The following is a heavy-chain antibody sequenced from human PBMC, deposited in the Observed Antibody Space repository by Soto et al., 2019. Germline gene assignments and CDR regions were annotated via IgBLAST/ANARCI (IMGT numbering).Heavy chain of an antibody. J-gene: IGHJ4*02. CDR2: ISTSGSHI. CDR1: GFLFRKYE. CDR3: ASQPHWARPFES. V-gene: IGHV3-48*03. Sequence: EVRLVESGGGLVKPGGSLRLSCVGSGFLFRKYEMNWVRQAPGKGLEWLSHISTSGSHISDADSVKGRFTISRDNTKHTLYLQMNSLRAEDTAVYYCASQPHWARPFESWGQRTLVNVSS. D-gene: IGHD7-27*01.